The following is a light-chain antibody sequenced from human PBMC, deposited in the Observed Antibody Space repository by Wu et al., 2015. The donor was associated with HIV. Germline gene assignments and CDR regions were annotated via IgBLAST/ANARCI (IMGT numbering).Light chain of an antibody. CDR2: GAS. CDR3: QQYGTSPRT. V-gene: IGKV3-20*01. CDR1: QSVNSN. J-gene: IGKJ1*01. Sequence: RATLSCRTSQSVNSNLAWYQQRPGQAPRLLIYGASSRATGIPDRFSGSGSGTDFTLTISRVEPEDFAVYYCQQYGTSPRTFGQGTKVEIK.